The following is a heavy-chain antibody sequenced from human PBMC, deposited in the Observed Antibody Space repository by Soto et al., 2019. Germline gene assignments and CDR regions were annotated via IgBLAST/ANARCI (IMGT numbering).Heavy chain of an antibody. J-gene: IGHJ4*02. CDR1: GGSISSGGYY. CDR3: ARDRGAAAALDY. V-gene: IGHV4-31*03. Sequence: QVQLQESGPGLVKPSQNLSLTCTVSGGSISSGGYYWSWIRQHPGKGLEWIGYIYYSGSTYYNPSLKSRVTISIDTSKNQFSLKLSSVTAADTAVYYCARDRGAAAALDYWGQGTLVTVSS. D-gene: IGHD6-13*01. CDR2: IYYSGST.